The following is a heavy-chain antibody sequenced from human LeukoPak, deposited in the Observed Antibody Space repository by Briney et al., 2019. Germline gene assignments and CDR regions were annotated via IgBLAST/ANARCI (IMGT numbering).Heavy chain of an antibody. CDR3: ARSLYSSSWYSDY. Sequence: GGSLRLSCAASGFTFSDYYMGWIRQAPGKGLEWVSYISTGGSTIYYADSVKGRFTISRDNTKNSLSLQMNSLRAEDTAVYYCARSLYSSSWYSDYWGQGTQVTVSS. D-gene: IGHD6-13*01. CDR1: GFTFSDYY. J-gene: IGHJ4*02. CDR2: ISTGGSTI. V-gene: IGHV3-11*04.